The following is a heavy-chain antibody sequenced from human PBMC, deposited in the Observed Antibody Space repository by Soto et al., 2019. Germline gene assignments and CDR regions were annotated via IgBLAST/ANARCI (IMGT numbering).Heavy chain of an antibody. J-gene: IGHJ4*02. Sequence: EVQLLESGGGLVQPEGSLRLSCAASGFTFSSHAMSWVRQAPGNGLEWVSAISYSGTTTYYAESVKGRFTISRDNSKNTLYLQMNSLRVEDTAIYYCAKRFTLFGEVKLSPDFDYWGQGTLVTVSS. V-gene: IGHV3-23*01. CDR1: GFTFSSHA. CDR3: AKRFTLFGEVKLSPDFDY. D-gene: IGHD3-3*01. CDR2: ISYSGTTT.